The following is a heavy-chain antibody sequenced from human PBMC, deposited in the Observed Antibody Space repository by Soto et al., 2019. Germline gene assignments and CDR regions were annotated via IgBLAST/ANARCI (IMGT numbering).Heavy chain of an antibody. CDR1: GFSFRDHS. CDR3: AGLPKGSVVTG. J-gene: IGHJ4*01. Sequence: GGSLRLSCVGSGFSFRDHSMNWVRQPPGKGLQWISYISSSSENIYYADSVKGRFTVSRDNAKNTLFLQMNSLRDDDSAIYYCAGLPKGSVVTGWGQGSLVTVSS. CDR2: ISSSSENI. D-gene: IGHD2-21*02. V-gene: IGHV3-48*02.